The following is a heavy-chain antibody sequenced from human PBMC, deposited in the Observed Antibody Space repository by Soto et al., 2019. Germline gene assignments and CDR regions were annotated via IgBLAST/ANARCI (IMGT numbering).Heavy chain of an antibody. V-gene: IGHV3-33*01. CDR2: IRNDGSRE. CDR3: ARGHAPGSFLIDY. Sequence: QVQLVESGGGVVQPGRSLRLSCAASGFTFSSHATQWARQAPGKGLEWVAFIRNDGSREYYVDSVRGRFTIFRDNSKNTLFLQMSSLKVEDTAVYYCARGHAPGSFLIDYWGQATLVTVSS. CDR1: GFTFSSHA. D-gene: IGHD3-10*01. J-gene: IGHJ4*02.